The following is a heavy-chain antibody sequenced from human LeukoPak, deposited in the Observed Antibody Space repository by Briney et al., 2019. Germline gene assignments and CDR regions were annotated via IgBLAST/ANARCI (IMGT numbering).Heavy chain of an antibody. CDR2: IYSGGST. CDR1: GFTFSSYG. CDR3: VSFYETY. V-gene: IGHV3-NL1*01. Sequence: GGSLRLSCAASGFTFSSYGMHWVRQAPGKGLEWVSVIYSGGSTYYADSVKGRFTISKDNAKNTVYLQMNSLRAEDTAVYYCVSFYETYWGRGTLVTVSS. J-gene: IGHJ4*02. D-gene: IGHD2/OR15-2a*01.